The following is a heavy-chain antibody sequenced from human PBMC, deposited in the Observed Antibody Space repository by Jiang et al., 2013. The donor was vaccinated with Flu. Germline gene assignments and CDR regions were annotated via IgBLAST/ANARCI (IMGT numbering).Heavy chain of an antibody. CDR3: ASSGAGMVTPFDT. D-gene: IGHD2-21*02. J-gene: IGHJ4*02. CDR2: VYHSGST. V-gene: IGHV4-4*02. Sequence: EWIGEVYHSGSTNYNPSLKSRVSISLDISKNQFSLKLNSVTAADTAVYYCASSGAGMVTPFDTGGQGTLVIV.